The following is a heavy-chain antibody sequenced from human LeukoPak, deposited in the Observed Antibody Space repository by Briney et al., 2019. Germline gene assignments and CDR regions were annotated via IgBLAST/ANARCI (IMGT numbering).Heavy chain of an antibody. CDR1: GYTFTGYY. V-gene: IGHV1-2*02. D-gene: IGHD3-22*01. CDR2: INPNSGGT. Sequence: ASVKVSCKASGYTFTGYYMHWVRQAPGQGLEWMGWINPNSGGTNYARKFQGRVTMTRDTSISTAYMELSRLRSDDTAVYYCARDDSSGSVDYWGQGTLVTVSS. CDR3: ARDDSSGSVDY. J-gene: IGHJ4*02.